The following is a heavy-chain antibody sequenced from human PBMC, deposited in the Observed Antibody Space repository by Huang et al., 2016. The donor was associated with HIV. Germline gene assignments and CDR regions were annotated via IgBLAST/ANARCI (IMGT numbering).Heavy chain of an antibody. V-gene: IGHV7-4-1*02. CDR2: INTNTGNP. D-gene: IGHD3-22*01. J-gene: IGHJ4*02. Sequence: QVQLVQSGSELRKPGASVKVSCQASGYTFTRYAMNWVRQAPGQGLEWMGLINTNTGNPTYPQACTGRFVLSLDTSVSTAYLQISSLEAEDTAVYYCARDYYDSRGYDIHAVVDYWGQGTLVTVSS. CDR1: GYTFTRYA. CDR3: ARDYYDSRGYDIHAVVDY.